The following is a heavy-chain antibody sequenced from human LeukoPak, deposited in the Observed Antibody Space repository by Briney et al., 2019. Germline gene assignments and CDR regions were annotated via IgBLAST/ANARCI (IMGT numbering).Heavy chain of an antibody. Sequence: GASVKVSCKTFGYPFSSCGIKWVRRAPGHRLEWMGWISGYNGDTNYAQKFQGRVTMTRDTSISTAYMELSRLRSDDTAMYYCARSSGWKYNIDYWGQGTLVTVSS. CDR3: ARSSGWKYNIDY. CDR1: GYPFSSCG. J-gene: IGHJ4*02. D-gene: IGHD6-19*01. V-gene: IGHV1-18*01. CDR2: ISGYNGDT.